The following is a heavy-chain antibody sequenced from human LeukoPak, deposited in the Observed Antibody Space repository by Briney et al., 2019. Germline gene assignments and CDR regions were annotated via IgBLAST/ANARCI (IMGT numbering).Heavy chain of an antibody. Sequence: GGSLRLSCAVSGFSLSINSMCWVRQAPGKGLEWVSGISRDGDKTYYVDSVEGRFTISRDTSKNTLYLQMDTLRVEDTATYYCAKEEVPNDYWGQGSLVTVSS. D-gene: IGHD2-2*01. J-gene: IGHJ4*02. CDR2: ISRDGDKT. CDR3: AKEEVPNDY. V-gene: IGHV3-23*01. CDR1: GFSLSINS.